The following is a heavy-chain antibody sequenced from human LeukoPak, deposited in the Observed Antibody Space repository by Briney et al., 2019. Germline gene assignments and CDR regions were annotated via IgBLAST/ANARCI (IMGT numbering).Heavy chain of an antibody. Sequence: SETLSLTCTVSGGSISSYYWSWIRQPPGKGLEWIGYIYYSGSTNYNPSLKSRVTISVDTSKNQFSLKLRSVTAADTAVYYCARGTKWRDFDYWGQGTLVTVSS. CDR1: GGSISSYY. J-gene: IGHJ4*02. V-gene: IGHV4-59*01. CDR3: ARGTKWRDFDY. CDR2: IYYSGST. D-gene: IGHD5-12*01.